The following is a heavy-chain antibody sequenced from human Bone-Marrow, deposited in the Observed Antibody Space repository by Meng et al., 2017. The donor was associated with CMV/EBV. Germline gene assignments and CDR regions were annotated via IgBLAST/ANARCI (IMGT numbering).Heavy chain of an antibody. D-gene: IGHD2-2*01. CDR3: ARTIVVVPKYYYYGMDV. J-gene: IGHJ6*02. CDR2: ISYDGSNK. V-gene: IGHV3-30-3*01. CDR1: GLTVSSNY. Sequence: GESLKISCAASGLTVSSNYMSWVRQAPGKGLEWVAVISYDGSNKYYADSVKGRFTISRDNSKNTLYLQMNSLRAEDTAVYYCARTIVVVPKYYYYGMDVWGQGTTVTVSS.